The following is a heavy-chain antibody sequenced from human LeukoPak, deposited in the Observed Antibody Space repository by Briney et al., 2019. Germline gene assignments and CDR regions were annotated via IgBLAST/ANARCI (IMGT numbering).Heavy chain of an antibody. CDR2: IRFEGNEK. V-gene: IGHV3-30*02. J-gene: IGHJ4*02. D-gene: IGHD3-10*01. CDR1: GFSFSYYG. CDR3: AKDLMRDRWFGES. Sequence: GGSLRLSCAAFGFSFSYYGMHWVRQAPGKGLEWVAFIRFEGNEKFYADSVKGRFRISRDNSKNTLYLEMNSLRGEDTAVYYCAKDLMRDRWFGESRGQGTLVTVSS.